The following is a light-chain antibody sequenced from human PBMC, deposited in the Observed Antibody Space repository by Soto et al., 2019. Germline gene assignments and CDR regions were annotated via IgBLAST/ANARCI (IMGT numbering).Light chain of an antibody. CDR1: SSDVGRYNY. CDR2: DVS. V-gene: IGLV2-11*01. J-gene: IGLJ3*02. Sequence: QSALTQPRSVSGSPGQSVTISCTGSSSDVGRYNYVSWYQQHPGKAPKRIIYDVSLRPSGVPDRFSGSKSGYTASLTISGLQAEDEADYYCCSYAGSPWVFGGGTQLTVL. CDR3: CSYAGSPWV.